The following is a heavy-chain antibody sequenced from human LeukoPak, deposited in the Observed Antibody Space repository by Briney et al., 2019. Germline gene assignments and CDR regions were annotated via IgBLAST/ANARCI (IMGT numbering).Heavy chain of an antibody. J-gene: IGHJ4*02. CDR3: ARDRDRMVQGVTALFDY. CDR1: GYTFTTYG. D-gene: IGHD3-10*01. CDR2: ISGSNGNT. V-gene: IGHV1-18*04. Sequence: ASVKVSCKTSGYTFTTYGISWVRPAPGQGLEWMGWISGSNGNTKYAQKVQGRVTMTTDTSTTTAYMEVRSLRSDDTAVYYCARDRDRMVQGVTALFDYWGQGTLVTVSS.